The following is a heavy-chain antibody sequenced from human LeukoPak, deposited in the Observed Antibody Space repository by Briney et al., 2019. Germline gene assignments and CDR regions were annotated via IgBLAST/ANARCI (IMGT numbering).Heavy chain of an antibody. Sequence: PGGSLRLSCAVSGFSFTNYWMHWVRQDPGKGLVWVSYISSDGSVTKYADSVKGRFIISRDNAVNTLYLQMNSLRVEDTAVYYCVRGSLRLPRSTPDYWGQGTLVTVSS. J-gene: IGHJ4*02. CDR1: GFSFTNYW. CDR2: ISSDGSVT. CDR3: VRGSLRLPRSTPDY. D-gene: IGHD2-21*02. V-gene: IGHV3-74*03.